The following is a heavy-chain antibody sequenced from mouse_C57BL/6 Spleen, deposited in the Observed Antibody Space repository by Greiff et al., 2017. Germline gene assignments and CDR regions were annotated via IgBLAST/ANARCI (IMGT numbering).Heavy chain of an antibody. D-gene: IGHD1-1*01. CDR1: GFTFSSYA. J-gene: IGHJ3*01. Sequence: EVQLVESGAGLVKPGGSLKLSCAASGFTFSSYAMSWVRQTPEKRLEWVAYISSGGDDIYYADTVKGRFTISRDNSRNTLYLQMSSLKSEDTAMYYCTREGYYGSSFAYWGQGTLVTVSA. CDR2: ISSGGDDI. V-gene: IGHV5-9-1*02. CDR3: TREGYYGSSFAY.